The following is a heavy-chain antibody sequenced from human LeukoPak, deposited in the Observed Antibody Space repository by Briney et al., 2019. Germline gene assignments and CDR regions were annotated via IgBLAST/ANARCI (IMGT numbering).Heavy chain of an antibody. CDR1: GLTFSSYG. V-gene: IGHV3-30*03. CDR2: ISYDGSNK. D-gene: IGHD4-23*01. Sequence: GRSLRLSCAASGLTFSSYGMHWVRQAPGKGLEWVAVISYDGSNKYYADSVKGRFTISRDNSKNTLYLQMNSLRAEDTAVYYCASDYGGIFYWGQGTLVTVSS. CDR3: ASDYGGIFY. J-gene: IGHJ4*02.